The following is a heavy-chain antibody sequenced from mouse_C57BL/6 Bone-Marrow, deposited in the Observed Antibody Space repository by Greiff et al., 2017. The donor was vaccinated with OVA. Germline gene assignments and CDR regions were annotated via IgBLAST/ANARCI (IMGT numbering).Heavy chain of an antibody. V-gene: IGHV1-50*01. CDR2: IDPSDSYT. Sequence: VQLQQPGAELVKPGASVKLSCKASGYTFTSYWMQWVKQRPGQGLEWIGEIDPSDSYTNYNQKFKGKATLTVDTSSSTAYMQLSSLTSEDSAVYYCAPYYYGRGFAYWGQGTLVTVSA. CDR1: GYTFTSYW. J-gene: IGHJ3*01. D-gene: IGHD1-1*01. CDR3: APYYYGRGFAY.